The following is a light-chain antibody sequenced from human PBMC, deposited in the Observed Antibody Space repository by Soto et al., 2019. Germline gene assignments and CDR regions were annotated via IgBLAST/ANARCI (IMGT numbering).Light chain of an antibody. CDR1: SSNIGSNT. CDR3: AAWDDSLMGVV. V-gene: IGLV1-44*01. J-gene: IGLJ2*01. CDR2: SNN. Sequence: QSVLTQPPSASGTPGQRVTISCSGSSSNIGSNTVNWYQQLPGTAPKLLIYSNNQRPSGVPDRFAGSKSGTSASLAISGPESEDEADYYCAAWDDSLMGVVFGGGTKLTVL.